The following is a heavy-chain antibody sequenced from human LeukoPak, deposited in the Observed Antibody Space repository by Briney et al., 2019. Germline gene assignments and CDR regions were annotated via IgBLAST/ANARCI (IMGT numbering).Heavy chain of an antibody. J-gene: IGHJ3*02. CDR1: GFTFGDYA. Sequence: GGSLRLSCTASGFTFGDYAMSWIRQAPGKGLEWVGFIRSKAYGETADYAASVKGRFTISRDNSKNTLYLQMNSLRAEDTAVYYCAREAGPDAFDIWGQGTMVTVSS. CDR2: IRSKAYGETA. CDR3: AREAGPDAFDI. V-gene: IGHV3-49*03. D-gene: IGHD6-19*01.